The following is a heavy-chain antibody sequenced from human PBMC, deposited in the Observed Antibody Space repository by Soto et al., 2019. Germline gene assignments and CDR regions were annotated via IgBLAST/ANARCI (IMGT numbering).Heavy chain of an antibody. J-gene: IGHJ4*02. V-gene: IGHV3-33*01. CDR1: GFTFSSYG. Sequence: QVQLVESGGGVVQPGRSLRLSCAASGFTFSSYGMHWVRQAPGKGLEWVAVIWYDGSNKYYADFVKGRFTISRDNSKNTLYLQMNSLRAEDTAVYYCARDQGYCSGGSCRYYFDYWGQGTLVTVSS. CDR3: ARDQGYCSGGSCRYYFDY. CDR2: IWYDGSNK. D-gene: IGHD2-15*01.